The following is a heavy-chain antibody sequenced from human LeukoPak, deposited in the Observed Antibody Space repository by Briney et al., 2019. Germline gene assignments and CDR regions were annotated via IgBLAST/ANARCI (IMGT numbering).Heavy chain of an antibody. D-gene: IGHD6-6*01. J-gene: IGHJ4*02. Sequence: ASVKVSCKASGYTFTSYGISWVRQAPGQGLEWMGWISAYNGNTNYAQKLQGRVTMTTDTSTSTAYMELRSLRSDDTAVYYCARDAPPYSSSKHFDYWGQGTLVTVSS. CDR1: GYTFTSYG. V-gene: IGHV1-18*01. CDR3: ARDAPPYSSSKHFDY. CDR2: ISAYNGNT.